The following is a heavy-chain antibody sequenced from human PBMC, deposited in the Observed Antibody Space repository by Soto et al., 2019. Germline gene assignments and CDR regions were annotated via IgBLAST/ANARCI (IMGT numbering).Heavy chain of an antibody. Sequence: EVQLVESGGGLVQPGGSLRLSCAASGFSLSDYYMDWVRQAPGKGLEWVGRTRNKANSYTTEYAASVKDRFTISRDDSKNSLYLQMNSLKTEDTAVYYCARVDLGSGSYDLLRYWGQGALVTVS. V-gene: IGHV3-72*01. CDR3: ARVDLGSGSYDLLRY. J-gene: IGHJ4*02. CDR2: TRNKANSYTT. D-gene: IGHD3-10*01. CDR1: GFSLSDYY.